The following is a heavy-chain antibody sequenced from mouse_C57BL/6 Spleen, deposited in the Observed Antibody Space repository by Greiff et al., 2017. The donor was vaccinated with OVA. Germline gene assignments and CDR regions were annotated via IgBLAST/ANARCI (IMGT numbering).Heavy chain of an antibody. CDR3: ARDPDEYGGGFAY. D-gene: IGHD1-2*01. V-gene: IGHV3-6*01. CDR2: IRYDGSN. CDR1: GYSITSGYY. J-gene: IGHJ3*01. Sequence: LQQSVPCLLPPSQSLSLSCSVTGYSITSGYYWNWIRQFPGNKLEWMGYIRYDGSNNYNPSLKNRISITRDTSKNQFFLKLNSVTTEDTATYYGARDPDEYGGGFAYWGPGTLVTVSA.